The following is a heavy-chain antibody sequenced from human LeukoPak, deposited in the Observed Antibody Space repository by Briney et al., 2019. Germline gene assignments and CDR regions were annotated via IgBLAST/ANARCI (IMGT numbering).Heavy chain of an antibody. J-gene: IGHJ4*02. CDR3: ARGVADFWSGYYVY. Sequence: SVKVSCKASGGTFSSYAISWVRQAPGQGLEWMGGIIPIFGTADYAQKFQGRVTITTDESTSTAYMELSSLRSEDTAVYYCARGVADFWSGYYVYWGQGTLVTVSS. V-gene: IGHV1-69*05. CDR1: GGTFSSYA. D-gene: IGHD3-3*01. CDR2: IIPIFGTA.